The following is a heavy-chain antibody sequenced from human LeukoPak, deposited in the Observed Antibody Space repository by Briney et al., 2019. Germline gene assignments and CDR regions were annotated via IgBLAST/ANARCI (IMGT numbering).Heavy chain of an antibody. CDR3: AKEVRGSAWFYFDY. V-gene: IGHV3-23*01. D-gene: IGHD3-16*01. J-gene: IGHJ4*02. CDR1: GFTFKTYA. CDR2: IRSSGDST. Sequence: GGSLRLSCSASGFTFKTYAMSWVRQAPGKGLEWVSGIRSSGDSTYYADSVKGRFTISRDNSRNTLYLQMNSLSAEDTAVYYCAKEVRGSAWFYFDYWGQGTLATVSS.